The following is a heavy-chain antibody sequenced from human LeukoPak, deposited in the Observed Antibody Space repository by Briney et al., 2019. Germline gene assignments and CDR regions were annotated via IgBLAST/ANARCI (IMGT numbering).Heavy chain of an antibody. CDR2: INHSGST. CDR3: AAVPETYYTVYYFTY. CDR1: GGSFSGYY. J-gene: IGHJ4*02. V-gene: IGHV4-34*01. D-gene: IGHD3-3*01. Sequence: SETLSLTCAVYGGSFSGYYWSWIRQPPGKGLEWIGEINHSGSTNYNPSLKSRVTISVDTSKNQFSLKLSSVTAADTAVYYCAAVPETYYTVYYFTYWGQGTQVTVSS.